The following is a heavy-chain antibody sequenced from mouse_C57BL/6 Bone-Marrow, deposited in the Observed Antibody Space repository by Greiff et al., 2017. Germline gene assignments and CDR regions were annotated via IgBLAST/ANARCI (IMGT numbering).Heavy chain of an antibody. CDR1: GYTFTSYW. V-gene: IGHV1-50*01. J-gene: IGHJ2*01. CDR2: IDPSDSYT. Sequence: VQLQQSGAELVKPGASVKLSCKASGYTFTSYWMQWVKQRPGQGLEWIGEIDPSDSYTNYNQKFKGKATLTVDTSSSTAYMQLSSLTSEDSAVYYCASITTVVDFDYWGQGTTLTVSS. D-gene: IGHD1-1*01. CDR3: ASITTVVDFDY.